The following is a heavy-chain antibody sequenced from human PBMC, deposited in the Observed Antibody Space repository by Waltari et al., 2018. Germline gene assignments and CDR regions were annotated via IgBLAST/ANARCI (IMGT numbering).Heavy chain of an antibody. Sequence: QVQLQESGPGLVKPSETLSLTCTVSVGSITSYYRIWFRQPLGKGLEWIGYIYYTGTTNYSPSLKSRVTMSVDTSKDQFSLKVTSVTAADTAMYYCARHEGGGLNALWGQGTLVTVSS. CDR1: VGSITSYY. D-gene: IGHD3-16*01. J-gene: IGHJ4*02. CDR2: IYYTGTT. CDR3: ARHEGGGLNAL. V-gene: IGHV4-59*08.